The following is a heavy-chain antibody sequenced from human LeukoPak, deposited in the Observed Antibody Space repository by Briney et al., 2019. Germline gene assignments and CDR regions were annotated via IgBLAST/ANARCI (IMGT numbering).Heavy chain of an antibody. CDR1: GGSIRSYY. D-gene: IGHD6-19*01. CDR3: ARHPSAVAGKTFDC. Sequence: SETLSLTCTVSGGSIRSYYWSWIRQPPGKGLEWMGYIYYSGSTNYNPSLKSRVTISVDTSKNQFSLKLSSVTAADTTVYYCARHPSAVAGKTFDCWGQGTLVTVSS. J-gene: IGHJ4*02. CDR2: IYYSGST. V-gene: IGHV4-59*08.